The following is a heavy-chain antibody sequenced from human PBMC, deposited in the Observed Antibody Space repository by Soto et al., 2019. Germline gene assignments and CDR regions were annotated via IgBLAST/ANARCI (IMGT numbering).Heavy chain of an antibody. CDR3: ARSQYYYDSSAPNDY. CDR1: GFTFSSYA. D-gene: IGHD3-22*01. Sequence: SLRLSCAASGFTFSSYAVHWVRQAPGKGLEWVAVISYDGSNKYYADSVKGRFTISRDNSKNTLYLQMNSLRAEDTAVYYCARSQYYYDSSAPNDYWGQGTLVTVSS. J-gene: IGHJ4*02. V-gene: IGHV3-30-3*01. CDR2: ISYDGSNK.